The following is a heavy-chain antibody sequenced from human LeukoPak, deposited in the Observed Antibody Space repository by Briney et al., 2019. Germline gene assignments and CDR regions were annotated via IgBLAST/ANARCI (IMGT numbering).Heavy chain of an antibody. V-gene: IGHV3-30*02. Sequence: GGSLRLSCAASGFTFSSYGMHWVRQAPGKRLEWVAFIRYDGSNKYYADSVKGRFTISRDNSKNTLYLQMNSLRVEDTAVYYSVYGDYVDWGQGTLVTVSS. J-gene: IGHJ4*02. CDR2: IRYDGSNK. CDR1: GFTFSSYG. D-gene: IGHD4-17*01. CDR3: VYGDYVD.